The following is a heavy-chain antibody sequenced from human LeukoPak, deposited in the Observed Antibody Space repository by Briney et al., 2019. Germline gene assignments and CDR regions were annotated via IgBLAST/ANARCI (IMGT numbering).Heavy chain of an antibody. CDR2: IYPGDSDT. CDR1: GYSFTSYW. V-gene: IGHV5-51*01. CDR3: ARLPHYYDSSGYYVDY. J-gene: IGHJ4*02. Sequence: GESLKISCKGSGYSFTSYWIGWVRQMHGKGLEWMGIIYPGDSDTRYSPSFQGQVTISADKSISTAYLQWSSLKASDTAMYYCARLPHYYDSSGYYVDYWGQGTLVTVSS. D-gene: IGHD3-22*01.